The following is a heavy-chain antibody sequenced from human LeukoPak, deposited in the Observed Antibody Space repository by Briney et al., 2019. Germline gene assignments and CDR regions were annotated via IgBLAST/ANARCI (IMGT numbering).Heavy chain of an antibody. V-gene: IGHV1-3*03. CDR3: ARGLAVAARGYYYYMDV. CDR1: GYTFTSYA. J-gene: IGHJ6*03. CDR2: INAGNGNT. Sequence: ASVKVSCKASGYTFTSYAMHWVRQAPGQRLEWMGWINAGNGNTKYSQEFQGRVTITRDTSASTAYMELSSLRSEDMAVYYCARGLAVAARGYYYYMDVWGKGTTVTVSS. D-gene: IGHD6-19*01.